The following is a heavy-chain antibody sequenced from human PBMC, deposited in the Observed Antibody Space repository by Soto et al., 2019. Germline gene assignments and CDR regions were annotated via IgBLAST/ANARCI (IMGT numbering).Heavy chain of an antibody. J-gene: IGHJ4*02. CDR3: ARASPIVRARCFDY. D-gene: IGHD1-26*01. Sequence: ASVKVSCKASGYTFTGYYIHWVRQAPGQGLEWMGWINPNSGATDSAQKFQGRVTMTWDTSITSAYMELSSLTSDDTAVYFCARASPIVRARCFDYWGQGTLVTV. CDR2: INPNSGAT. V-gene: IGHV1-2*02. CDR1: GYTFTGYY.